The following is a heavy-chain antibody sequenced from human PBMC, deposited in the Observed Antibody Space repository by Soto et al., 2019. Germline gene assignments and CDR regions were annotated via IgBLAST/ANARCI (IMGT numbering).Heavy chain of an antibody. Sequence: EVQLVESGGGLVQPGGSLRLSCAASGFNLGSYWMHWVRQAPGKGLVWVSRINDYGTTINYAESVEGRFTISRDDAKSEVYLQMNNLSAEDTAVYYCARGGLEPFDYGGQGALVTVSS. CDR3: ARGGLEPFDY. CDR2: INDYGTTI. CDR1: GFNLGSYW. D-gene: IGHD1-1*01. J-gene: IGHJ4*02. V-gene: IGHV3-74*01.